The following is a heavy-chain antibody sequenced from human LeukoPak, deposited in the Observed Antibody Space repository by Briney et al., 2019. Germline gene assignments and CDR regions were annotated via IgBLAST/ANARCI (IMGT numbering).Heavy chain of an antibody. V-gene: IGHV3-23*01. CDR3: AKDPPTVMANAFHI. D-gene: IGHD5-18*01. J-gene: IGHJ3*02. CDR2: ISGSGGTT. CDR1: GFTFSSYG. Sequence: GESLRLSCAASGFTFSSYGMSWVRQAPGKGLEWGSGISGSGGTTYYADSVKGRFTISRDNSKNTLYLQMNSVRADDTAVYSCAKDPPTVMANAFHIWGQGTMVTVS.